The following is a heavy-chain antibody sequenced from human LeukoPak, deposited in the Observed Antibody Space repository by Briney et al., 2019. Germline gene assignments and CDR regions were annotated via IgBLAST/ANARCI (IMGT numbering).Heavy chain of an antibody. CDR3: ASWGLVRGVIDY. CDR1: GGSFSYYH. Sequence: SETLSLTCTVSGGSFSYYHRSWIRQSPEKGLEWIGYISYSGSTNYNPSLTSRVTISVDTSKNQFSLKLSSVTAADTAVYYCASWGLVRGVIDYWGQGTLVTVSS. J-gene: IGHJ4*02. V-gene: IGHV4-59*08. D-gene: IGHD3-10*01. CDR2: ISYSGST.